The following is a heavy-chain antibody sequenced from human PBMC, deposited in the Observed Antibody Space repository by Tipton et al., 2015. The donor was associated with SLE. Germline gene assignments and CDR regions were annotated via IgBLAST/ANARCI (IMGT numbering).Heavy chain of an antibody. V-gene: IGHV4-61*08. J-gene: IGHJ3*02. CDR2: IYYSGST. Sequence: TLSLTCTVSGGSISSGGYYWSWIRQHPGKGLEWIGYIYYSGSTNYNPSLKSRVTISVDTSKNQFSLKLSSVTAADTAVYYCARDRGGGPTPDALDIWGQGTMVTVSS. D-gene: IGHD3-10*01. CDR3: ARDRGGGPTPDALDI. CDR1: GGSISSGGYY.